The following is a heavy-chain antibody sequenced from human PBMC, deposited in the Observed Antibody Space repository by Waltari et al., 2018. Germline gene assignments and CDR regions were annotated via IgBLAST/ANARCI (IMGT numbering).Heavy chain of an antibody. Sequence: QVHLVQSGAEVKKPGASVKVSCRASGYIFTNYWMHWVRQAPGQGPEWMGISNPSGGRTTYAHKFQGRVTMTRDTSTNTFYMELSRLRSEDTAVYYCARDLFGSGRNPYFDYWGQGTLVTVSS. CDR1: GYIFTNYW. V-gene: IGHV1-46*03. J-gene: IGHJ4*02. CDR2: SNPSGGRT. D-gene: IGHD3-10*02. CDR3: ARDLFGSGRNPYFDY.